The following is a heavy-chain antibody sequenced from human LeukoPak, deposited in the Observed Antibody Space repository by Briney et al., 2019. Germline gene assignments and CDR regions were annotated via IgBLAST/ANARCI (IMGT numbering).Heavy chain of an antibody. J-gene: IGHJ5*02. V-gene: IGHV1-8*01. CDR2: MNPNSGNT. CDR3: ARGPYPYYDSSGYYLFWFDP. D-gene: IGHD3-22*01. Sequence: ASVKVSCKASGYTFTSYDINWVRQATGQGLEWMGWMNPNSGNTGYAQKFQGRVTMTRNTSISTAYMELSSLRSEDTAVYHCARGPYPYYDSSGYYLFWFDPWGQGTLVTVSS. CDR1: GYTFTSYD.